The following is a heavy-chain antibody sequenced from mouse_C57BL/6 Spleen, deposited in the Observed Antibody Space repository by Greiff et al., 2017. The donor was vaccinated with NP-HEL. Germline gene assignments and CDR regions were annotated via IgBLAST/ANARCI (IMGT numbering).Heavy chain of an antibody. Sequence: VQLQQPGAELVRPGSSVKLSCKASGYTFTSYWMDWVKQRPGQGLEWIGNIYPSDSETHYNQKFKDKATLTVDKSSSTAYMQLSSLTSEASAVYYCAGSDFEYAYYYAMDYWGQGTSVTVSS. V-gene: IGHV1-61*01. J-gene: IGHJ4*01. CDR1: GYTFTSYW. CDR2: IYPSDSET. CDR3: AGSDFEYAYYYAMDY. D-gene: IGHD5-2*01.